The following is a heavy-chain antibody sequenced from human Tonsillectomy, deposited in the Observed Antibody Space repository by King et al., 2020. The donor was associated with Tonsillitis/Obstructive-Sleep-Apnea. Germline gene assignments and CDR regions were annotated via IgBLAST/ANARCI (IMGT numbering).Heavy chain of an antibody. CDR2: ISAYNGNT. CDR3: ARGVEVRGSSNWFDL. J-gene: IGHJ5*02. D-gene: IGHD1-7*01. Sequence: QLVQSGVEVKKPGDSVKVSCKASGYSFTSYGISWVRQAPGQGLEWMGWISAYNGNTNYAQKLQGRVTMTTDKSTSTAYMEMRSLRSDDTAIYYCARGVEVRGSSNWFDLWGQGTLVTVSS. CDR1: GYSFTSYG. V-gene: IGHV1-18*01.